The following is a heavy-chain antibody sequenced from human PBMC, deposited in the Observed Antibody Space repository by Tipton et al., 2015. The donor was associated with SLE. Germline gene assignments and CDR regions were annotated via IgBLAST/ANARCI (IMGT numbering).Heavy chain of an antibody. CDR3: ARERPPPNDFWSGYLFDY. CDR1: GGSISSGSYY. J-gene: IGHJ4*02. CDR2: IYTSGRT. D-gene: IGHD3-3*01. V-gene: IGHV4-61*02. Sequence: TLSLTCTVSGGSISSGSYYWSWIRQPAGKGLEWIGRIYTSGRTNYNPSLKSRVTISVDTSKNQFSLKLSSVTAADTAVYYCARERPPPNDFWSGYLFDYWGQGTLVTVSS.